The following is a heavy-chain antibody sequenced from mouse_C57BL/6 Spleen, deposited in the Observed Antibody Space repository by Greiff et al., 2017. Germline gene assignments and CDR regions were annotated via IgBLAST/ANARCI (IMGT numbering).Heavy chain of an antibody. Sequence: QVQLQQSGPELVKPGASVKISCKASGYAFSSSWMNWVKQRPGKGLEWIGRIYPCDGDTNYKGKFKGKATMTVDKSSSTAYMQRSSLTSEDSAVYVCAKHDGCRGACFYWGQGTLVTVAA. J-gene: IGHJ3*01. CDR2: IYPCDGDT. D-gene: IGHD1-1*01. V-gene: IGHV1-82*01. CDR3: AKHDGCRGACFY. CDR1: GYAFSSSW.